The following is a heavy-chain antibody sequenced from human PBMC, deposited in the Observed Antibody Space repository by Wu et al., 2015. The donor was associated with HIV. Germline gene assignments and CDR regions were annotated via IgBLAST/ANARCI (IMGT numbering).Heavy chain of an antibody. CDR2: IIPIFGTA. V-gene: IGHV1-69*13. CDR3: ARDLRADYYDNSARPGGFDP. CDR1: DTPSPAT. J-gene: IGHJ5*02. D-gene: IGHD3-22*01. Sequence: LVQSGAEVKKPGASVEGLPARLLDTPSPATISWVRQAPGQGLEWMGRIIPIFGTANYAQKFQGRVTITADESTSTAYMELSSLRSEDTAVYYCARDLRADYYDNSARPGGFDPWGQGTLVTVSS.